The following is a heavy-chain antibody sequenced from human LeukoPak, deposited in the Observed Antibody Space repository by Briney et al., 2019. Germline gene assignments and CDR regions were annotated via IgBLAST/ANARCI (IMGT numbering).Heavy chain of an antibody. D-gene: IGHD4-11*01. V-gene: IGHV3-74*01. CDR2: INSDGSST. Sequence: GGSLRLSCAASGFTFSSPWMHWVRQAPGKGLLWVSGINSDGSSTRYADSVKGRFTISRDNAKSTLYLQMNGLRAEDAAVYYCASYSGAPYNYGMDVWGQGTTLTVSS. J-gene: IGHJ6*02. CDR1: GFTFSSPW. CDR3: ASYSGAPYNYGMDV.